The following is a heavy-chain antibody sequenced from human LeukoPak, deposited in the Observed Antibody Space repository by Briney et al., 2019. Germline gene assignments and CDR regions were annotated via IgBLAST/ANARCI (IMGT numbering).Heavy chain of an antibody. D-gene: IGHD6-13*01. CDR3: ARDSSSWYIIDY. Sequence: GGSLRLSCAASGFTFSSYAMSWVRQAPGKGLEWVSAISGSGGSTYYADSVKGRFTISRDNAKNSLYLQMNSLRAEDTAVYHCARDSSSWYIIDYWGQGTLVTVSS. CDR1: GFTFSSYA. V-gene: IGHV3-23*01. CDR2: ISGSGGST. J-gene: IGHJ4*02.